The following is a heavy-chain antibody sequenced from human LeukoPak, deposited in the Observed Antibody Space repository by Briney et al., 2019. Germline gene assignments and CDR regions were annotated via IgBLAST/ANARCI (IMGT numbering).Heavy chain of an antibody. J-gene: IGHJ6*03. CDR1: GGSISSGSYY. D-gene: IGHD3-22*01. Sequence: PSQTLSLTCTVSGGSISSGSYYWSWIRQPAGKGLEWIGRIYTSGSTNYNPSLKCRVTISVDTSKNQFSLKLTSVTAADTAVYYCARDLRVNYYDSSGYRYYYYYYMDVWGKGTTVTVSS. CDR3: ARDLRVNYYDSSGYRYYYYYYMDV. V-gene: IGHV4-61*02. CDR2: IYTSGST.